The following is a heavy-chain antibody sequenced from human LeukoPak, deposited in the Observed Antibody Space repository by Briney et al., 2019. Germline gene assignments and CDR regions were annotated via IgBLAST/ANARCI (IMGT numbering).Heavy chain of an antibody. D-gene: IGHD2-15*01. CDR2: ISDHHVT. J-gene: IGHJ4*02. CDR1: GFIFNKYT. CDR3: ATSALAV. V-gene: IGHV3-48*01. Sequence: GGSLRLSCAASGFIFNKYTMNWVRQAPGKGLEWLSYISDHHVTYYADSVKGRFTISRDNAKNSLSLQMNNLRAADTAVYFCATSALAVWGQGTVVTVSS.